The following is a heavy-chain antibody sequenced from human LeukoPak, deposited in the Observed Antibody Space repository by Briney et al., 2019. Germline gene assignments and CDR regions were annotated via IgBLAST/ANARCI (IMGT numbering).Heavy chain of an antibody. CDR2: IKPDGSDQ. CDR3: ARWSLGDY. Sequence: GGSLRLSCAASGCTFSSYWMSWVRQAPGKGLEWVANIKPDGSDQYYVDSVKGRFTISRDNAKNSLYLQMNSLRAEDTAVYYCARWSLGDYWGQGTPVTVSS. V-gene: IGHV3-7*01. J-gene: IGHJ4*02. CDR1: GCTFSSYW. D-gene: IGHD1-26*01.